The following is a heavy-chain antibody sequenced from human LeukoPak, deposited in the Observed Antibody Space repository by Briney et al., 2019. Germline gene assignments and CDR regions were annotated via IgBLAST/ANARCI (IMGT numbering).Heavy chain of an antibody. D-gene: IGHD3-22*01. V-gene: IGHV3-48*03. CDR2: ITSSVNTI. CDR3: ARDRGGYYSDSSGYLDY. J-gene: IGHJ4*02. CDR1: GFTFSSYE. Sequence: PGGSLRLSCAAAGFTFSSYERNWVRQAPGRGLEGVSYITSSVNTIYYAASVKGRFTISRDNAKNSLYLQMNSLRAEDPAVYYCARDRGGYYSDSSGYLDYWGQGTLVTVSS.